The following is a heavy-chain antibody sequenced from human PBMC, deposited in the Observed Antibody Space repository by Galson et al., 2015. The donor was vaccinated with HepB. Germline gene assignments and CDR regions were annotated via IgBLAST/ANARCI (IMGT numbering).Heavy chain of an antibody. J-gene: IGHJ4*02. D-gene: IGHD4-23*01. CDR2: ISGSGGST. CDR3: AKDGLPHGGNGGYYFDY. Sequence: SLRLSCAASGFTFSSYAMSWVRQAPGKGLEWVSAISGSGGSTYYADSVKGRFTISRDNSKNTLYLQMNSLRAEDTAVYYCAKDGLPHGGNGGYYFDYWGQGTLVTVSS. CDR1: GFTFSSYA. V-gene: IGHV3-23*01.